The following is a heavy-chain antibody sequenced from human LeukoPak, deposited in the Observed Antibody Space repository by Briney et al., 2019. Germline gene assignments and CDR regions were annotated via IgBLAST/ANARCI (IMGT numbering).Heavy chain of an antibody. D-gene: IGHD3-10*02. V-gene: IGHV3-30*02. CDR2: IRSDGSDK. Sequence: PGGSLRLSCAASGLTFRNYGMYWVRRTPGKGLEWVAFIRSDGSDKYYADSVKGRFTISRDTSRNTLYLQMNGLRAEDTAVYYCAELGITMIGGVWGKGTTVTISS. CDR1: GLTFRNYG. J-gene: IGHJ6*04. CDR3: AELGITMIGGV.